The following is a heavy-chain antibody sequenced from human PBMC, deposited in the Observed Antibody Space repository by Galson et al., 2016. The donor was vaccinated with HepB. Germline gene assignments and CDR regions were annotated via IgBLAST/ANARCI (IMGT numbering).Heavy chain of an antibody. CDR1: GFTVSRNY. V-gene: IGHV3-53*01. D-gene: IGHD6-13*01. CDR2: IYGAGST. CDR3: ARDVRVGSSWYPYSGGMDV. Sequence: SLRLSCAASGFTVSRNYMSWVRQAPGKGLEWVSLIYGAGSTYYADSVKGRFIISRDNSKNTLYLPMNSLRVEDTAVYYCARDVRVGSSWYPYSGGMDVWGQGTTVTVSS. J-gene: IGHJ6*02.